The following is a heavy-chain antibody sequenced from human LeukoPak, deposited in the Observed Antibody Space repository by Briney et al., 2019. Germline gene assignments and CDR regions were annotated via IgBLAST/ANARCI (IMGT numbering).Heavy chain of an antibody. V-gene: IGHV4-4*02. CDR2: IYHSGST. J-gene: IGHJ6*02. Sequence: SGTLSLTCAVSGGSISSSNWWSWVRQPPGKGLEWIGEIYHSGSTNYNPSLKSRVTISVDKSKNQFSLKLSSVTAADTAVYYCARDRSSDYYYYGMDVWGQGTTVTVSS. CDR3: ARDRSSDYYYYGMDV. D-gene: IGHD6-25*01. CDR1: GGSISSSNW.